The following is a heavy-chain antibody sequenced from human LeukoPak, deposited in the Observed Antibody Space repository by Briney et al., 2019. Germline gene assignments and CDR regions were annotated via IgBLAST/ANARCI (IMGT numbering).Heavy chain of an antibody. V-gene: IGHV6-1*01. D-gene: IGHD6-19*01. CDR1: GDSVSSNRAA. CDR3: ARETTTSGSPFDY. CDR2: TYYRSKWYN. J-gene: IGHJ4*02. Sequence: SQTLSLTCAISGDSVSSNRAAWNWIRQPPSRGLEWLGRTYYRSKWYNDYAVSVKSRITINPDTSKNQFSLQLNSVTPEDTAVYYCARETTTSGSPFDYWGQGTLVTVSS.